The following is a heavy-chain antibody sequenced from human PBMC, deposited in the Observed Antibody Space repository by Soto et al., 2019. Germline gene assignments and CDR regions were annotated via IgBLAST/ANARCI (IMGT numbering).Heavy chain of an antibody. CDR1: GGTFSSYT. CDR3: ERLRAYCGGDCYSREDSFDY. J-gene: IGHJ4*02. Sequence: QVQLVQSGAEVKKPGSSVKVSCKASGGTFSSYTISWVRQSPGQGLEWMGRIIPILGIANYAQKVQGRVTITEDKTTRTAYMELSSLRSEDTAVYYCERLRAYCGGDCYSREDSFDYWGQGTLVTVSS. D-gene: IGHD2-21*02. CDR2: IIPILGIA. V-gene: IGHV1-69*02.